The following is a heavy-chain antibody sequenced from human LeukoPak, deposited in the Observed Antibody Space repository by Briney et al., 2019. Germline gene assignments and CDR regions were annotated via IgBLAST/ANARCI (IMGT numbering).Heavy chain of an antibody. CDR3: AREYRVSAFDI. V-gene: IGHV4-34*01. CDR1: GGSFSGYY. J-gene: IGHJ3*02. Sequence: SETLSLTCAVYGGSFSGYYWSWIRQPPGKGLEWIGEINHSGSTNYNPSLKSRVTISVDTSKNQFSLKLSSVTAADTAVYYCAREYRVSAFDIWGQGTMVTVSS. CDR2: INHSGST. D-gene: IGHD2-2*02.